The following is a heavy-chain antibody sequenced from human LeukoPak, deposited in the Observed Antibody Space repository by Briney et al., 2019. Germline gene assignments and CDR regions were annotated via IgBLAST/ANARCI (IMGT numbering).Heavy chain of an antibody. J-gene: IGHJ4*02. CDR2: INPNSGGT. Sequence: GASVKVSCKASGYTFTGYYMHWVRQAPGQGLEWMGWINPNSGGTNYAQKFQGRVTMTRDTSISTAYMELSRLRSDDTAVYYCARGGITYYYGSGSFYWGQGTLVTVSS. D-gene: IGHD3-10*01. CDR1: GYTFTGYY. V-gene: IGHV1-2*02. CDR3: ARGGITYYYGSGSFY.